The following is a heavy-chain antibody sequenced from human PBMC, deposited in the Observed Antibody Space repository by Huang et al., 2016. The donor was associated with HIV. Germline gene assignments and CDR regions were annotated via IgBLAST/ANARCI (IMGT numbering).Heavy chain of an antibody. D-gene: IGHD3-22*01. CDR2: IIPIFDAA. V-gene: IGHV1-69*01. CDR3: ARAGEAYYDSSGYYYFDY. J-gene: IGHJ4*02. Sequence: QVQLVQSGAEVKKPGSSVKVSCKASGGTFSSYAISWVRPAPGQGLEWRGGIIPIFDAANYAQKVQGRVTITADESTSTAYMELSSLRSEDTAVYYCARAGEAYYDSSGYYYFDYWGQGTLVTVSS. CDR1: GGTFSSYA.